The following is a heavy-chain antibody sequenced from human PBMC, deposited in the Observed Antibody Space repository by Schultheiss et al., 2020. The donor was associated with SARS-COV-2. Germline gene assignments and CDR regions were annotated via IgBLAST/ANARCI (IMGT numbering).Heavy chain of an antibody. Sequence: SETLSLTCTVSGGSISSYYWSWIRQPPGKGLEWIGYIYYSGSTNYNPSLKSRVTMSVDTSKNQFSLKLSSVTAADTAVYYCARGDYSSSAPFYWGQGTLVTVSS. CDR3: ARGDYSSSAPFY. J-gene: IGHJ4*02. CDR1: GGSISSYY. D-gene: IGHD6-6*01. CDR2: IYYSGST. V-gene: IGHV4-59*12.